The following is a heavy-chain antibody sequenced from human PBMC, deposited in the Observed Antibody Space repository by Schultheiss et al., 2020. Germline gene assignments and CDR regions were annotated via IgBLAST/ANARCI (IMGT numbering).Heavy chain of an antibody. J-gene: IGHJ4*02. D-gene: IGHD5-18*01. Sequence: ETLSLTCAVYGGSFSGYYWSWIRQPPGKGLEWIGEINHSGSTNYNPSLKSRVTISVDTSKNQFSLKLSSVTAADTAVYYCARGHRRYSYGYWGQGTLVTVSS. CDR2: INHSGST. V-gene: IGHV4-34*01. CDR1: GGSFSGYY. CDR3: ARGHRRYSYGY.